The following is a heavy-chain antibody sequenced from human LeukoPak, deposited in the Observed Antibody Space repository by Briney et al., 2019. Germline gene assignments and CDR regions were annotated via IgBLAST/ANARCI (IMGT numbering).Heavy chain of an antibody. CDR1: GGCINTYY. J-gene: IGHJ6*03. Sequence: SETLCLTRTASGGCINTYYWSWIRQPPGKGLEFIGYIYSSGTTDYNPSLKSRVVIAIDTSGSQFSLKMTSVTAADTAVYYCARRRTPLYYYYTDVSGKGTTVTVSS. CDR3: ARRRTPLYYYYTDV. CDR2: IYSSGTT. V-gene: IGHV4-59*08.